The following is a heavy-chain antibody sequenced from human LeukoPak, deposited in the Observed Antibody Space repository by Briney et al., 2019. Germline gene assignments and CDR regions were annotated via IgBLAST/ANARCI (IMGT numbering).Heavy chain of an antibody. CDR2: IYYSGST. V-gene: IGHV4-59*01. Sequence: SETLSLTCTVSGGSISSYYWSWIRQPPGKGLEWIGYIYYSGSTNYNPSLKSRVTISVDTSKNQLSLKLSSVTAADTAVYYCARSPPGGRFLEWAGLDYWGQGTLVTVSS. CDR3: ARSPPGGRFLEWAGLDY. CDR1: GGSISSYY. D-gene: IGHD3-3*01. J-gene: IGHJ4*02.